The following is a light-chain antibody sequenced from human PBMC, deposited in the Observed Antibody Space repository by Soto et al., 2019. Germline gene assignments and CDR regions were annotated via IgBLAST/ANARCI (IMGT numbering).Light chain of an antibody. Sequence: DIQMTQSPSSLSASVGDRVTITCRASQGISNHLAWFQQKPGKAPKSLIYGASSLRSEVPSKFSGSGSGTDFTLTSSGLQPEDFATYYCQQYNSYPRTFGQGTTLEI. CDR1: QGISNH. CDR3: QQYNSYPRT. J-gene: IGKJ2*01. V-gene: IGKV1-16*02. CDR2: GAS.